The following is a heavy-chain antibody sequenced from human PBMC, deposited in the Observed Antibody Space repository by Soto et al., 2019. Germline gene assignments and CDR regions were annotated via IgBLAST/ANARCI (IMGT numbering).Heavy chain of an antibody. CDR2: IYHSGST. J-gene: IGHJ4*02. V-gene: IGHV4-4*02. CDR3: ARADVAAAVDY. Sequence: SETLSLTCAVSGGSISSSNWWSWVRQPPGKGLEWIGEIYHSGSTYYNPSLKSRVTISVDTSKNQFSLKLSSVTAADTAVYYCARADVAAAVDYWGQGTLVTVSS. CDR1: GGSISSSNW. D-gene: IGHD6-13*01.